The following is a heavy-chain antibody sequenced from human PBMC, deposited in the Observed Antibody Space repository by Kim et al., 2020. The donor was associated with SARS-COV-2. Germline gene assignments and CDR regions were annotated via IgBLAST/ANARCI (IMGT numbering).Heavy chain of an antibody. V-gene: IGHV5-10-1*01. Sequence: GESLKISCKGSGYSFTSYWISWVRQMPGKGLDWMGRIDPSDSYTNYSPSFQGHVTISADKSISTAYLQWSSLKASDTAMYYCARSTSSRGTDGYNSFYYYGMDVWGQGTTVTVSS. D-gene: IGHD5-12*01. CDR3: ARSTSSRGTDGYNSFYYYGMDV. J-gene: IGHJ6*02. CDR1: GYSFTSYW. CDR2: IDPSDSYT.